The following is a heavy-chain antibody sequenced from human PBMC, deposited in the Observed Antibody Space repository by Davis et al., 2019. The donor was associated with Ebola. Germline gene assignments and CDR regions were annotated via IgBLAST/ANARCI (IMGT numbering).Heavy chain of an antibody. CDR3: ARANYDFWSSFYYYYGMDV. Sequence: GESLKISCAASGFTFSSYSMNWVRQAPGKGLEWVSYISSSSSTIYYADSVKGRFTISRDNAKNSLYLQMNSLRAEDTAVYYCARANYDFWSSFYYYYGMDVWGQGTTVTVSS. D-gene: IGHD3-3*01. CDR2: ISSSSSTI. J-gene: IGHJ6*02. V-gene: IGHV3-48*04. CDR1: GFTFSSYS.